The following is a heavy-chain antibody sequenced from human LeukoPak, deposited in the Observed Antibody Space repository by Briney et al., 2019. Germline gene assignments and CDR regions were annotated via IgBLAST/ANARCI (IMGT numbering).Heavy chain of an antibody. CDR2: IYYSGST. CDR1: GGSISSSSYY. CDR3: ARGAEGGAFMRGWLNWFDP. D-gene: IGHD2-21*01. V-gene: IGHV4-39*07. J-gene: IGHJ5*02. Sequence: SETLSLTCTVSGGSISSSSYYWGWIRQPPGKGLEWIGSIYYSGSTYYNPSLKSRVTILVDTSKNQFSLKLSSVTAADTAVYYCARGAEGGAFMRGWLNWFDPWGQGTLVTVSS.